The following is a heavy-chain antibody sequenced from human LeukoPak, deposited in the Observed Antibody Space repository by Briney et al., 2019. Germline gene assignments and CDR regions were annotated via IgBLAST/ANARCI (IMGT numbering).Heavy chain of an antibody. V-gene: IGHV4-4*07. D-gene: IGHD3-10*01. CDR2: IYTSGST. Sequence: PSETLSLTCTVSGGSISSYYWSWIRQPAGKGLEWIGRIYTSGSTNYNPSLKSRVTMSVDTSKSQFSLKLSSVTAADTAVYYCAREIHYYGSGSYFFPFDPWGQGTLVTVSS. J-gene: IGHJ5*02. CDR1: GGSISSYY. CDR3: AREIHYYGSGSYFFPFDP.